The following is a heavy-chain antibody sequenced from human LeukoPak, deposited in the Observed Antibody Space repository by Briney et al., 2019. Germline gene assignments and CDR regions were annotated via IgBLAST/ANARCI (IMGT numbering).Heavy chain of an antibody. CDR1: GDSIRSNNYY. Sequence: SETLSLTCTVSGDSIRSNNYYWHWIRQPPGKGLEWIAHIFHSGSTSYSPSLKSRVKISIDTAKNQFSLKLSSVTAADTAVYYCARRPVARGGWFDPWGQGTLVTVSS. CDR2: IFHSGST. D-gene: IGHD2-15*01. J-gene: IGHJ5*02. CDR3: ARRPVARGGWFDP. V-gene: IGHV4-39*01.